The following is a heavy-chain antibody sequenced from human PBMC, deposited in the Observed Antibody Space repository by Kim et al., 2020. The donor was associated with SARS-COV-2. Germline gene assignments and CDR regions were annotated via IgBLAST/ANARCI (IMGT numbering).Heavy chain of an antibody. V-gene: IGHV4-30-4*01. D-gene: IGHD3-22*01. CDR2: IYYSGST. Sequence: SETLSLTCTVSGGSISSGDYYWSWIRQPPGKGLEWIGYIYYSGSTYYNPSLKSRVTISVDTSKNQFSLKLSSVTAADTAVYYCATYYYDSSGYYGVFDYWGQGTLVTVSS. CDR1: GGSISSGDYY. J-gene: IGHJ4*02. CDR3: ATYYYDSSGYYGVFDY.